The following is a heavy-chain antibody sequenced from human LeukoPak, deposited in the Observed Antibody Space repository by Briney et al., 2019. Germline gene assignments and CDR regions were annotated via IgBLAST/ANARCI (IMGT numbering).Heavy chain of an antibody. V-gene: IGHV3-30*02. J-gene: IGHJ4*02. CDR2: IRHDGSNE. D-gene: IGHD3-10*01. CDR1: GFTFSSYG. CDR3: AKEVHPYDSGTYYFDY. Sequence: GGSLTLSCVGSGFTFSSYGMHWVRQAAGKGLEWVAFIRHDGSNEYYADSVKGRFTVSRDNSKNTLFLQMNSLRVEEMAVYYCAKEVHPYDSGTYYFDYCGGGTLVTVSS.